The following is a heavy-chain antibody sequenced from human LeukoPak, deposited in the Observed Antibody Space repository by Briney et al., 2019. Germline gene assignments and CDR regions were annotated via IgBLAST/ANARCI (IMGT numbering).Heavy chain of an antibody. Sequence: GGSLRLSCAASGFTVSSNYMSWVRQAPGKGLEWVSVIYSSGSTYYADSVKGRFTISRDNSKNTLYLQMNSLRAEDTAVYYCARENIAAAGDWFDPWGQGTLVTVSS. V-gene: IGHV3-66*03. CDR3: ARENIAAAGDWFDP. CDR2: IYSSGST. CDR1: GFTVSSNY. J-gene: IGHJ5*02. D-gene: IGHD6-13*01.